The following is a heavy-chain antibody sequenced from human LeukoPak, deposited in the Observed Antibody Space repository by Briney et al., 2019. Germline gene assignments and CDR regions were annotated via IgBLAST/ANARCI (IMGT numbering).Heavy chain of an antibody. V-gene: IGHV1-18*01. CDR1: GYTFTSYG. D-gene: IGHD1-1*01. CDR2: ISAYNGNT. CDR3: ASNSQD. Sequence: ASVKVSCKASGYTFTSYGISWVRQAPGQGLEWMGWISAYNGNTNYAQKFQGRVTITADKSTSTAYMELSSLRSEDTAVYYCASNSQDWGQGTLVTVSS. J-gene: IGHJ4*02.